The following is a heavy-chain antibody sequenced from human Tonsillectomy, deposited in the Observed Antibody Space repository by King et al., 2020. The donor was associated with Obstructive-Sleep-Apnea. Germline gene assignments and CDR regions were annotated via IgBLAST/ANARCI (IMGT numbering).Heavy chain of an antibody. D-gene: IGHD3-9*01. CDR1: GFTFSSYA. CDR2: ISGSGGST. J-gene: IGHJ4*02. Sequence: VQLVESGGGLEQPGGSLRLSCAASGFTFSSYAMSWVRQVPGKGLEWVSAISGSGGSTNYADSVKGRLTISRDNSKNTLYLQMNSLRAEDTAVYYCAKMSPHILTGYSHWGQGTLVTVSS. V-gene: IGHV3-23*04. CDR3: AKMSPHILTGYSH.